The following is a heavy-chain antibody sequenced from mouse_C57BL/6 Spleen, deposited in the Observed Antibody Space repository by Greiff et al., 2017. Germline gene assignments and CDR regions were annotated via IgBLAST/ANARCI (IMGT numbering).Heavy chain of an antibody. J-gene: IGHJ1*03. CDR3: ARSGGRVYWYFDV. CDR1: GYTFTSYW. V-gene: IGHV1-61*01. CDR2: IYPSDSET. Sequence: QVQLQQPGAELVRPGSSVKLSCKASGYTFTSYWMDWVKQRPGQGLEWIGNIYPSDSETHYNQKFKDKATLTVDKSSSTAYMQLSSLTSEDSAVYYCARSGGRVYWYFDVWGTGTTVTVSS. D-gene: IGHD3-2*02.